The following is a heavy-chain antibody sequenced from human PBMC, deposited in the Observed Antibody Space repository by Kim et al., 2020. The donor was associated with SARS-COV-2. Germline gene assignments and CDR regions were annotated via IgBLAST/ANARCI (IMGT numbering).Heavy chain of an antibody. D-gene: IGHD1-26*01. CDR2: INHIGSP. CDR3: PRGGAAVHFDY. V-gene: IGHV4-34*01. Sequence: SETLSLTCAVYGASFSGYYWSWIRQPPGKGLEWIGEINHIGSPNYNPSLKSRVTISVDTSKNQPSLNLSSLTLAATPVYYCPRGGAAVHFDYWSQGTLVT. CDR1: GASFSGYY. J-gene: IGHJ4*02.